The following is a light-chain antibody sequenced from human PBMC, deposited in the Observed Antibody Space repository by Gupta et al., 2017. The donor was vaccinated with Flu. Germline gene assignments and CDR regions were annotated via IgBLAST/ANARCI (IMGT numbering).Light chain of an antibody. CDR2: NKN. CDR1: SLRTFY. Sequence: GQTVKITCQGDSLRTFYARWCQQEPGQAPITVIYNKNNRPAGIPIRFSGSSSGNTTSLTITGAQAEDEADYYCYSRDSSGNPWVFGGGTKLTVL. V-gene: IGLV3-19*01. CDR3: YSRDSSGNPWV. J-gene: IGLJ3*02.